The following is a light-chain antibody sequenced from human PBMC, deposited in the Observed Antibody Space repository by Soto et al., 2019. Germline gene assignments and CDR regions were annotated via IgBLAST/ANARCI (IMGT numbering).Light chain of an antibody. CDR1: QSISSN. CDR2: GAS. CDR3: QQYNNWPPWT. Sequence: EIVMTQSPATLSVSPGERATLSCRASQSISSNLAWYQQKPGQAPRVLIYGASVRATGIPARFSGSGSGTEFTLTISSLQSEDFAVYYCQQYNNWPPWTFGQGTKVELK. V-gene: IGKV3D-15*01. J-gene: IGKJ1*01.